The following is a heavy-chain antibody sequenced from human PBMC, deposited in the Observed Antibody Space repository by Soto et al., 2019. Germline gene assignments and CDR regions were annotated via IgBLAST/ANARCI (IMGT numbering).Heavy chain of an antibody. J-gene: IGHJ5*02. Sequence: GGSLRLSCAASGFTFSSYGMHWVRQAPGKGLEWVAVIWYDGSNKYYADSVKGRFTISRDNSKNTLYLQMNSLRAEDTAVYYCARGSTYDATVVAVAGNGGGFDPWGQGTLVTVSS. D-gene: IGHD6-19*01. CDR3: ARGSTYDATVVAVAGNGGGFDP. V-gene: IGHV3-33*01. CDR2: IWYDGSNK. CDR1: GFTFSSYG.